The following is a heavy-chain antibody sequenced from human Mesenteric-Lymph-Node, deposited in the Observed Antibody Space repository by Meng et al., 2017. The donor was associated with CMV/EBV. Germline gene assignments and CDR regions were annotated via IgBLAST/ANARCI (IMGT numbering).Heavy chain of an antibody. Sequence: LSLTCAASGFTFSGSAMHWVRQASGKGLEWVGRIRSKANSYATAYAASVKGRFTISRDDSKNTAYLQMNSLKTEDTAVYYCTRPYYYDSSGYYYNNYWGQGTLVTVSS. D-gene: IGHD3-22*01. CDR3: TRPYYYDSSGYYYNNY. V-gene: IGHV3-73*01. CDR1: GFTFSGSA. J-gene: IGHJ4*02. CDR2: IRSKANSYAT.